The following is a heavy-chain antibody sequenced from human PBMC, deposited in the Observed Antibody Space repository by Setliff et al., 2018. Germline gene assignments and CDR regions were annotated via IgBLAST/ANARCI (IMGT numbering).Heavy chain of an antibody. J-gene: IGHJ3*02. D-gene: IGHD4-17*01. CDR3: VRDAGDGYGVDAYAGGGFDI. V-gene: IGHV4-38-2*02. Sequence: SETLSLTCAASGSAISSSHYWGWIRQPPGKGLEWIGSFRPSGKTYYNPSLKSRVTISVDTSKKHFSLKLTSVTAADTAVYYCVRDAGDGYGVDAYAGGGFDIWGQGTVVTVSS. CDR2: FRPSGKT. CDR1: GSAISSSHY.